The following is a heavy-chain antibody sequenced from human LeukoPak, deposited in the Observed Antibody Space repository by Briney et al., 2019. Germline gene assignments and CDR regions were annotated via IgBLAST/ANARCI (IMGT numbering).Heavy chain of an antibody. Sequence: PGGSLRLSCAASGFTFSNAWMSWVRQAPGKGLEWVVRLKTKTDGGTTDYAAPVKGRFTISRDDSKNTLYLQMNSLKTEDTAMYYCTTSSSPGIYYYYYYYMDVWGKGTTVTVSS. CDR1: GFTFSNAW. V-gene: IGHV3-15*01. CDR2: LKTKTDGGTT. D-gene: IGHD6-13*01. CDR3: TTSSSPGIYYYYYYYMDV. J-gene: IGHJ6*03.